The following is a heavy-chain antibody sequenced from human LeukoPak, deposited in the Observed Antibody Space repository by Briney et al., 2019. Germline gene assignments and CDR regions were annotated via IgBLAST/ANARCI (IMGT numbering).Heavy chain of an antibody. CDR2: IYPGDSNT. V-gene: IGHV5-51*01. CDR1: GHIFTSYW. CDR3: ARHSAYGGNSQFDC. Sequence: GESLKISCKGSGHIFTSYWIGWVRQMPGKGLEWMGSIYPGDSNTRYSPSFQGQVTISADKSINTAYLQWSSLKASDTAMYYCARHSAYGGNSQFDCWGQGTLVTVSS. D-gene: IGHD4-23*01. J-gene: IGHJ4*02.